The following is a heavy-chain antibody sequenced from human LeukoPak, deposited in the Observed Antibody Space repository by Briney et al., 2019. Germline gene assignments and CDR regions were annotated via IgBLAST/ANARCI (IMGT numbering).Heavy chain of an antibody. V-gene: IGHV3-11*01. J-gene: IGHJ4*02. D-gene: IGHD5-24*01. CDR2: ISASGDTI. Sequence: GGSLRLSCAASGFTFGDHYMSWNRQAPGKGLEWVSYISASGDTIYYADSVKGRFTISRDNARNSLYLQMSSLRAEDTAVYYCAARSVASNPEAYWGQGTLVTVSS. CDR3: AARSVASNPEAY. CDR1: GFTFGDHY.